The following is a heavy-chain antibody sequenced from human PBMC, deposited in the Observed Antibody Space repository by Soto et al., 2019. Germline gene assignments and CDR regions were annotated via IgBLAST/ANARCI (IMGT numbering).Heavy chain of an antibody. CDR2: ISGSGGST. V-gene: IGHV3-23*01. Sequence: PGGSLRLSCAASGYTFSSYATSWVRQAPGKGLEWVSAISGSGGSTYYADSAKGRFTISRDNSKNTLYLQMNSLRAEDTAVYYCAKLHYDFWLTYGFDYWGQGTLLTVSS. D-gene: IGHD3-3*01. CDR3: AKLHYDFWLTYGFDY. J-gene: IGHJ4*02. CDR1: GYTFSSYA.